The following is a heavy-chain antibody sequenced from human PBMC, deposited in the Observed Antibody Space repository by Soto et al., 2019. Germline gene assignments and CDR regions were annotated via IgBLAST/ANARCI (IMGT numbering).Heavy chain of an antibody. Sequence: ASVKVSCKASGGTFSSYAISWVRQAPGQGLEWMGGIIPIFGTANYAQKFQGRVTITADESTSTAYMELSSLRSEDTAVYYCGRGDYYDSSGYPRAFDIWGQGTMVTVSS. J-gene: IGHJ3*02. V-gene: IGHV1-69*13. CDR2: IIPIFGTA. CDR3: GRGDYYDSSGYPRAFDI. D-gene: IGHD3-22*01. CDR1: GGTFSSYA.